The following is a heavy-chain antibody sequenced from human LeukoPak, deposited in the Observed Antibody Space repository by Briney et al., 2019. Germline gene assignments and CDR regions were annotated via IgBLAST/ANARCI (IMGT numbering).Heavy chain of an antibody. CDR3: AKVAKYYYGPETYYFFEQ. V-gene: IGHV3-7*01. D-gene: IGHD3-10*01. J-gene: IGHJ4*02. CDR2: INQDGTEK. Sequence: GGFLRLSCAASGFTFSSYAMSWVRQAPGKGLEWVANINQDGTEKYYVDSVKGRFTISRDYAKNSLYLQMNSLRVEDTAVYYCAKVAKYYYGPETYYFFEQWGQGTPVTASS. CDR1: GFTFSSYA.